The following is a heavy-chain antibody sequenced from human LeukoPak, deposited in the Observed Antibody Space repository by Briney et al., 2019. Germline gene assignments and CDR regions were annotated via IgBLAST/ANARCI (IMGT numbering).Heavy chain of an antibody. CDR3: TKTTGSGWYQRTIDY. CDR2: ISGSGGST. Sequence: GGSLRLSCAASGFTFSNAWMSWVRQAPGKGLEWVSAISGSGGSTYYADSVKGRFTISRDNSKNTLYLHMNSLRAEDTAVYYCTKTTGSGWYQRTIDYWGQGTLVTVSS. D-gene: IGHD6-19*01. V-gene: IGHV3-23*01. CDR1: GFTFSNAW. J-gene: IGHJ4*02.